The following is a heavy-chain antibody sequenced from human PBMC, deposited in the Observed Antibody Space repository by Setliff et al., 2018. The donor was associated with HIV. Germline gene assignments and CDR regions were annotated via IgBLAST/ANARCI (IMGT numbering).Heavy chain of an antibody. D-gene: IGHD1-20*01. CDR3: ARDSITGTTPAFDY. CDR2: TYHSGST. Sequence: PSETLSLTCTVSGYSISSGYYWGWIRQPPGKGLEWIGSTYHSGSTYYNPSLKSRVTLSVDTSKNQFSLKLSSVTAADTAVYYCARDSITGTTPAFDYWGQGTLVTVSS. J-gene: IGHJ4*02. V-gene: IGHV4-38-2*02. CDR1: GYSISSGYY.